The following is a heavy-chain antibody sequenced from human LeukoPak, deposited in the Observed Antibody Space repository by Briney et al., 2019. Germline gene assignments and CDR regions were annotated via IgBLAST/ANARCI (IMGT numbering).Heavy chain of an antibody. J-gene: IGHJ4*02. CDR3: GRLAHNAWYAIDF. D-gene: IGHD2-2*01. CDR1: GFTFSDYM. CDR2: ILPDGSQK. Sequence: GGSLRLSCSASGFTFSDYMMSWVRQAPGKGLEWLANILPDGSQKYYVDSVKGRFTISRDNPKNSLYLQINNLRAEDTAVYYCGRLAHNAWYAIDFWGQGTLVTVSS. V-gene: IGHV3-7*01.